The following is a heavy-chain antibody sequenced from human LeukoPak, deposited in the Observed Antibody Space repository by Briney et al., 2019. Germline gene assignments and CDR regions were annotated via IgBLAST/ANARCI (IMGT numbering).Heavy chain of an antibody. Sequence: GASVKVSCKASGYTFTSYDINWVRQAPGQGLEWMGGIIPIFGTANYAQKFQGRVTITTDESTSTAYMELSSLRSEDTAVYYCARVNPPHPPDWGQGTLVTVSS. CDR3: ARVNPPHPPD. CDR1: GYTFTSYD. J-gene: IGHJ4*02. CDR2: IIPIFGTA. V-gene: IGHV1-69*05. D-gene: IGHD1-14*01.